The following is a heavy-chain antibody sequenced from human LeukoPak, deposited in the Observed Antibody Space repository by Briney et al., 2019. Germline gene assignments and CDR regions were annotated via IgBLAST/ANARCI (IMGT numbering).Heavy chain of an antibody. Sequence: GESLKISCKGSGYSFTSYWIGWVRQMPGKGLEWMGIIYPGDSDTRCSPSFQGQVTISADKSISTAYLQWSSLKASDTAMYYCARITGEETTKFTAKAYYYYYMDVWGKGTTVTVSS. V-gene: IGHV5-51*01. CDR2: IYPGDSDT. CDR3: ARITGEETTKFTAKAYYYYYMDV. D-gene: IGHD3-16*01. CDR1: GYSFTSYW. J-gene: IGHJ6*03.